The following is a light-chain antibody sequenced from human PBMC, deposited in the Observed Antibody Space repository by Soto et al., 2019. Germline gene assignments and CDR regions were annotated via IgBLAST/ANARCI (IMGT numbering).Light chain of an antibody. CDR2: KAS. CDR1: QSISSW. CDR3: QRYNSYSWT. V-gene: IGKV1-5*03. J-gene: IGKJ1*01. Sequence: DIQMTQSPSTLSASLGDRVTITCRASQSISSWLAWYQQKPGKAPKLLIYKASSLESGVPSRFSGSGSGTEFTLTISSLQPDDFATYYCQRYNSYSWTFGQGTKVDIK.